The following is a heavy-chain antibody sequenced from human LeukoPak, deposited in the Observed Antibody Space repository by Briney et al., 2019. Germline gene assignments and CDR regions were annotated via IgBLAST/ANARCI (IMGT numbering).Heavy chain of an antibody. CDR3: ATGTSSTTNWNWFDP. V-gene: IGHV1-2*06. CDR1: GYTFTGYY. Sequence: GASVKVSCKASGYTFTGYYMHWVRQAPGQGLEWMGRINPNNGDTNYAQKFQGRVTMTRDTSINTASMELTSLRSDDTAVYYCATGTSSTTNWNWFDPWGQGTLVIVSS. CDR2: INPNNGDT. J-gene: IGHJ5*02. D-gene: IGHD2-2*01.